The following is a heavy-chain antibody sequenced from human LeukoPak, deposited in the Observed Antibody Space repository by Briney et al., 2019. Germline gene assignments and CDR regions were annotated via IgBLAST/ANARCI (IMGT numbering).Heavy chain of an antibody. J-gene: IGHJ4*02. CDR3: ARSLTTLTYEGY. CDR2: INSGSTYT. Sequence: GGSLRLSCVASGFPFSSYWMTWVRQAPGKGLEWVSSINSGSTYTYYTESVKGRFTVSRDNAKNSLFLQMNSLRAEDTAIYYCARSLTTLTYEGYWGQGTLVTVSS. CDR1: GFPFSSYW. D-gene: IGHD1-1*01. V-gene: IGHV3-21*01.